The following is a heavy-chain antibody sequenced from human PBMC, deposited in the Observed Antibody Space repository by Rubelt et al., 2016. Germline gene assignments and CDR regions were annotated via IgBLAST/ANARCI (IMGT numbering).Heavy chain of an antibody. J-gene: IGHJ4*02. D-gene: IGHD1-26*01. CDR3: ARERVGATTYYFDY. V-gene: IGHV3-21*01. CDR2: VSGSGGNT. Sequence: GRGLEWVATVSGSGGNTYYADSVKGRFTISRDNAKNSLYLQMNSLRDEDTAVYYCARERVGATTYYFDYWGQGTLVTVSS.